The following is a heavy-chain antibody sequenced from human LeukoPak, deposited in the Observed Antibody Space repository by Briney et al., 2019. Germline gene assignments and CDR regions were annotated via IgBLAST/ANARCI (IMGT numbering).Heavy chain of an antibody. CDR1: GGSFSGYY. Sequence: SETLSLTCAVYGGSFSGYYWSWIRQPPGKGLERIGEINHSGSTNYNPSLKSRVTISVDTSKNQFSLKLSSVTAADTAVYYCARGYCTNGVCPTPYYYYYMDAWGKGTTVTVSS. CDR2: INHSGST. D-gene: IGHD2-8*01. V-gene: IGHV4-34*01. J-gene: IGHJ6*03. CDR3: ARGYCTNGVCPTPYYYYYMDA.